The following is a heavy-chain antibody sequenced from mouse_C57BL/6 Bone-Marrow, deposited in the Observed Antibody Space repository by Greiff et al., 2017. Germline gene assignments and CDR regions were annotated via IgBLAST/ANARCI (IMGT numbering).Heavy chain of an antibody. V-gene: IGHV1-69*01. CDR2: IDPSDSYT. Sequence: QVQLQQPGAELVMPGASVKLSCMASGYTFTSYWMHWVKQRPGQGLEWIGEIDPSDSYTNYNQKFKGKSTLTVDKSSSTAYMQLSSLTSEDSAVYYCAREGVMVPYYFDYWGQGTTLTVSS. CDR1: GYTFTSYW. D-gene: IGHD2-2*01. J-gene: IGHJ2*01. CDR3: AREGVMVPYYFDY.